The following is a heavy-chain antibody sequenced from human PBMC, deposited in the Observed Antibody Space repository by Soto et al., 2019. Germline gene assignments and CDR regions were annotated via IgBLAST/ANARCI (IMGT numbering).Heavy chain of an antibody. J-gene: IGHJ4*02. D-gene: IGHD3-10*01. CDR2: IYTSGST. CDR3: ARVLTFGSGSYYAE. V-gene: IGHV4-4*07. CDR1: GGSISSYY. Sequence: QVQLQESGPGLVKPSETLSLTCTVSGGSISSYYWNWIRQPAGKGLEWIGRIYTSGSTNYNPSLKSRVTMSVDTSKNQFSLKLSSVTAADTAVYYCARVLTFGSGSYYAEWGQGTLVTVSS.